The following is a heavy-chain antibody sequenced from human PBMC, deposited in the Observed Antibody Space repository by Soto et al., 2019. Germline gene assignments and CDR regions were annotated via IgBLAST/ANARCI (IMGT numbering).Heavy chain of an antibody. Sequence: GILRLSCAASGFTFSSYAMSWVRQAPGKGLEWVSAISGSGGSTYYADSVKGRFTISRDNSKNTLSLQMNSLRAEDMAVYYWAKVGYIVVVPAAKRWGYYYYYGMDVWGQGTTVTVSS. D-gene: IGHD2-2*01. CDR1: GFTFSSYA. V-gene: IGHV3-23*01. CDR2: ISGSGGST. J-gene: IGHJ6*02. CDR3: AKVGYIVVVPAAKRWGYYYYYGMDV.